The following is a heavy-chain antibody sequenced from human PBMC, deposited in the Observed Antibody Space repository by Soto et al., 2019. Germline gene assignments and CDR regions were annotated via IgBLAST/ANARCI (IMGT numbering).Heavy chain of an antibody. J-gene: IGHJ6*03. Sequence: GGSLRLSCAASGFTFSSYGMHWVRQAPGKGLEWVAVISYDGSNKYYADSVKGRFTISRDNSKNTLYLQMNSLRAEDTAVYYCAKDMTIFGAASYYYYYYMDVWGKGTTVTVSS. V-gene: IGHV3-30*18. CDR3: AKDMTIFGAASYYYYYYMDV. CDR2: ISYDGSNK. CDR1: GFTFSSYG. D-gene: IGHD3-3*01.